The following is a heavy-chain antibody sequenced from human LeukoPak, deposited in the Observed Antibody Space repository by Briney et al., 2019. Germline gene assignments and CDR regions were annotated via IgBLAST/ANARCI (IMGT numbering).Heavy chain of an antibody. D-gene: IGHD4-17*01. Sequence: SQTLSLTCTVSGASISSGGYYWSWIRQHPGKGLEWIGYIYYSGSTYYNPSLKGRVTISVDTSKNQFSLKLSSVTAADTAVYYCARGDYAYYYYGMDVWGQGTTVTVSS. CDR3: ARGDYAYYYYGMDV. CDR2: IYYSGST. CDR1: GASISSGGYY. J-gene: IGHJ6*02. V-gene: IGHV4-31*03.